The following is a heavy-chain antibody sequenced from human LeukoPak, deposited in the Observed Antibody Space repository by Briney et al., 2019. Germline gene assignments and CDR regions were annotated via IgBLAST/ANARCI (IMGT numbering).Heavy chain of an antibody. J-gene: IGHJ4*02. D-gene: IGHD3-22*01. Sequence: PGGSLRLSCAASGFTFSNAWMSWVHQAPGKGLEWVGRIKSKGDGGTTDYAAPVKGRFTISRDDSKNTLSLQMNSLKTEDTAVYYCATGGVYYDTSGLRGLFDYWGQGTLVTVSS. CDR3: ATGGVYYDTSGLRGLFDY. V-gene: IGHV3-15*01. CDR2: IKSKGDGGTT. CDR1: GFTFSNAW.